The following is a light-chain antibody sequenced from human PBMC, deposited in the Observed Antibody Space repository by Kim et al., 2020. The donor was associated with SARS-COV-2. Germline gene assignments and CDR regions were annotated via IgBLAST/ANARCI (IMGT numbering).Light chain of an antibody. CDR1: QSISSY. CDR2: ATS. J-gene: IGKJ1*01. Sequence: ASVGDRVTITCRASQSISSYLNWYQQKPGKAPKLLIYATSNLQSGVPSRFSASGSGTDFTLTISSLQPEDFATYYCQQNSNAPLSFGQGTKVDIK. V-gene: IGKV1-39*01. CDR3: QQNSNAPLS.